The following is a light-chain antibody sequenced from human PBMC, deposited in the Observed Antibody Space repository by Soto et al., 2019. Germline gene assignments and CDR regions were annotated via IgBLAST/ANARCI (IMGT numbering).Light chain of an antibody. Sequence: EVVLTQSPVTLSLSPCERATLSCRASQSFRGLLAWYQQKPGQAPRLLIYSASTRATGIPARFSGSGSGTDFTLTISSLEPEDFAVYYCQQRSNWPPITFGQGTRLEIK. V-gene: IGKV3-11*01. CDR3: QQRSNWPPIT. J-gene: IGKJ5*01. CDR1: QSFRGL. CDR2: SAS.